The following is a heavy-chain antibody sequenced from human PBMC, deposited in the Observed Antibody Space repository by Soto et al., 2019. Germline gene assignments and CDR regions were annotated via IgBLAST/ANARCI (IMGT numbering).Heavy chain of an antibody. CDR2: IKPNTDDT. CDR1: GFTFSGFY. J-gene: IGHJ6*02. D-gene: IGHD2-15*01. V-gene: IGHV1-2*02. Sequence: ASVTVSCTPSGFTFSGFYLHWVRQATGQGLEWMGWIKPNTDDTGYAQKFQGRVTLTWDTSSSAGYLDLSRLRSDDTAVYYCARSPYSLEGDGQHYYYGMDLWGLGTTVTVS. CDR3: ARSPYSLEGDGQHYYYGMDL.